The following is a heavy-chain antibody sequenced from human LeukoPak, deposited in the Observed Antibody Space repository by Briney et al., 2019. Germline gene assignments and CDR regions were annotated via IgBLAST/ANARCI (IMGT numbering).Heavy chain of an antibody. J-gene: IGHJ4*02. CDR1: GGSFSGYY. D-gene: IGHD2-15*01. Sequence: SETLSLTCAVYGGSFSGYYWSWIRQPPGKGLEWIGEINHSGSTNYNPSLKSRVTISVDTSKNQFSLKLSSVIAADTAVYYCARARVGSVLPDYWGQGTLVTVSS. CDR3: ARARVGSVLPDY. CDR2: INHSGST. V-gene: IGHV4-34*01.